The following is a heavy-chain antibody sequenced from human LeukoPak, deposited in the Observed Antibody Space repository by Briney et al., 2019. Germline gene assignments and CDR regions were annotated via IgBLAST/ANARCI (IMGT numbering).Heavy chain of an antibody. V-gene: IGHV3-11*05. J-gene: IGHJ5*02. CDR1: GFTFSDYY. CDR2: ISSSSSYT. Sequence: GGSLRLSCAASGFTFSDYYMSWIRQAPGKGLEWVSYISSSSSYTNYADSVKGRFTISRDNAKNSLYLQMNSLRAEDTAVYYRARDVSSCWFDPWGQGTLVTVSS. CDR3: ARDVSSCWFDP. D-gene: IGHD3-16*02.